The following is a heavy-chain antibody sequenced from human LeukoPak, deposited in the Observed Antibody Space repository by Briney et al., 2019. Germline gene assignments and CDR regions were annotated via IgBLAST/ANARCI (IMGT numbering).Heavy chain of an antibody. CDR2: ISGSGGST. CDR3: AIPNPDWLLYSYYYYGMDV. CDR1: GFTFSSYA. D-gene: IGHD3-9*01. V-gene: IGHV3-23*01. Sequence: GGSLRLSCAASGFTFSSYAMSWVRQAPGKGLEWVSAISGSGGSTYYADSVKGRFTISRDNSKNTLYLQMNSLRAEDTAVYYCAIPNPDWLLYSYYYYGMDVWGQGTTVTVSS. J-gene: IGHJ6*02.